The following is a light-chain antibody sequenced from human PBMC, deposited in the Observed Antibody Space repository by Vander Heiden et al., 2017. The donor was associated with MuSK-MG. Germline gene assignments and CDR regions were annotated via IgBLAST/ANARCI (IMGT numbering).Light chain of an antibody. Sequence: EIVMTQSPATLSVSPGERATLSCRASQSVGSDLAWYQQKPGQAPRLLIYGASTRATGIPARFSGSGYGTEFTLTISRLQSEDFAVYYCQQYNNWPPLTFGGGTKVEIK. V-gene: IGKV3-15*01. CDR2: GAS. CDR3: QQYNNWPPLT. CDR1: QSVGSD. J-gene: IGKJ4*01.